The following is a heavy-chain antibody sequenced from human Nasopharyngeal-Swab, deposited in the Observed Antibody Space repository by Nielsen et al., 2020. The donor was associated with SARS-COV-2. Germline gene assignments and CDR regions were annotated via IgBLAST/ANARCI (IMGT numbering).Heavy chain of an antibody. CDR1: GYTFTGYY. V-gene: IGHV1-2*06. J-gene: IGHJ5*02. CDR3: ATTLQWLVTNWFDP. CDR2: INPNSGGT. Sequence: ASVKVSCKASGYTFTGYYMHWARQAPGQGLEWMGRINPNSGGTNYAQKFQGRVTMTRDTSISTAYMELSRLRSDDTAVYYCATTLQWLVTNWFDPWGQGTLVTVSS. D-gene: IGHD6-19*01.